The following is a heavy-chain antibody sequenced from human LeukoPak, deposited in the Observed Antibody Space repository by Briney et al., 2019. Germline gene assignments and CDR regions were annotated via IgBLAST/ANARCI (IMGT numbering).Heavy chain of an antibody. V-gene: IGHV3-11*01. CDR2: ISSSGSTI. CDR3: ASGRWLRSARPYFDY. D-gene: IGHD5-24*01. J-gene: IGHJ4*02. Sequence: GGSLRLSCAASGFTFSDYYMSWIRQAPGKGLEWVSYISSSGSTIYYADSVKGRFAISRDNAKNSLYLQMNGLRAEDTAVYYCASGRWLRSARPYFDYWGQGTLVTVSS. CDR1: GFTFSDYY.